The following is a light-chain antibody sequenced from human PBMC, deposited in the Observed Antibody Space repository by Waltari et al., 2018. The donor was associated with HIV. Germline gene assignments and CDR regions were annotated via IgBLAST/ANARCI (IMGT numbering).Light chain of an antibody. V-gene: IGLV3-10*01. J-gene: IGLJ2*01. CDR3: YSTDSSGYPL. Sequence: SYELTQPPSVAGSPGQTARNTCSGEALPKKYAYWYQQKSGQAPVLVIDEDSKRPSGIPERFSGSSSGIMATLTISGAQVEDEGDYYCYSTDSSGYPLFGGGTKLTVL. CDR2: EDS. CDR1: ALPKKY.